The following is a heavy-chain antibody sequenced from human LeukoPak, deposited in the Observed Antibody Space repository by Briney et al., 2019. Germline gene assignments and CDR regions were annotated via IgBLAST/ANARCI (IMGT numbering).Heavy chain of an antibody. CDR3: AREQGIYYYDSSGFDY. D-gene: IGHD3-22*01. V-gene: IGHV4-59*01. J-gene: IGHJ4*02. CDR2: IYYSGST. Sequence: SETLSPTCTVSGGSISSYYWSWIRQPPGKGLEWIGYIYYSGSTNYNPSLKSRVTISVDTSKNQFSLKLSSVTAADTAVYYCAREQGIYYYDSSGFDYWGQGTLVTVSS. CDR1: GGSISSYY.